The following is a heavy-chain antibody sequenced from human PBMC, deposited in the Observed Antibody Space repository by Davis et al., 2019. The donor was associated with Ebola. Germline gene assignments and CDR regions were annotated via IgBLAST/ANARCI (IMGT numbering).Heavy chain of an antibody. CDR3: ARDRSGYTYGYVLGY. V-gene: IGHV3-23*01. CDR2: ISGSGGST. Sequence: PGGSLRLSCTDSVITFSSYAMTWVRQAPGKGLEWVSAISGSGGSTYYADSVKGRFTISRDNSKNTLYLQMNSLRAEDTAVYYCARDRSGYTYGYVLGYWGQGTLVTVSS. D-gene: IGHD5-18*01. CDR1: VITFSSYA. J-gene: IGHJ4*02.